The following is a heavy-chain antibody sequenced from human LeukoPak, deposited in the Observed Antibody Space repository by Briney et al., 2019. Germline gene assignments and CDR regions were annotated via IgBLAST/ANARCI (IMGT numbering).Heavy chain of an antibody. D-gene: IGHD3-22*01. V-gene: IGHV4-59*08. CDR1: GGSISSYY. Sequence: SETLSLTCTVSGGSISSYYWSWIRRPPGKGLEWIGYIYYSGSTNYNPSLKSRVTISVDTSKNQFSLKLSSVTAADTAVYYCARHLPLSDYYDSSGYYGMFAFDIWGQGTMVTVSS. CDR3: ARHLPLSDYYDSSGYYGMFAFDI. J-gene: IGHJ3*02. CDR2: IYYSGST.